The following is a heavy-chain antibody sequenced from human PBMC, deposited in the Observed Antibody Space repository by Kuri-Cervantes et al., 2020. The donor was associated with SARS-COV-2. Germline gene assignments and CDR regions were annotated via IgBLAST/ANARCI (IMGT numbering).Heavy chain of an antibody. J-gene: IGHJ6*03. CDR1: GLTFSSYW. Sequence: GGSLRLSCAASGLTFSSYWMSWVRQAPGKGLEGVANIKQDGSEKYYVDSVKGRFTISRDNAKNSLYLQMNSLRAEDTAVYYCARDYPLRWPFWNYYYYMDVWGKGTTVTVSS. CDR2: IKQDGSEK. V-gene: IGHV3-7*01. CDR3: ARDYPLRWPFWNYYYYMDV. D-gene: IGHD4-23*01.